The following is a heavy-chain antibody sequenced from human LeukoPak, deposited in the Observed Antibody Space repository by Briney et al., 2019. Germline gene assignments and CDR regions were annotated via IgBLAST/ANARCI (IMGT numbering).Heavy chain of an antibody. Sequence: GGSLRLSCAASGSTFSIYWMSWVRQAPGKGLEWVANIKQDGSEKSYVDSVKGRFTISRDNAKNSLYLQMNSLRAEDTAVYYCAREGLWATGFDYWGQGTLVTVSS. D-gene: IGHD2-21*01. J-gene: IGHJ4*02. V-gene: IGHV3-7*01. CDR2: IKQDGSEK. CDR1: GSTFSIYW. CDR3: AREGLWATGFDY.